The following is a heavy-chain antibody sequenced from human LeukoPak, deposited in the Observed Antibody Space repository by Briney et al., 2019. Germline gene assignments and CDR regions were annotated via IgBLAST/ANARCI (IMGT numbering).Heavy chain of an antibody. CDR3: AKTGSSDYSYYFDY. D-gene: IGHD3-22*01. CDR1: GFTFSSYA. CDR2: ISGSGGRT. J-gene: IGHJ4*02. V-gene: IGHV3-23*01. Sequence: GGSLRLSCAASGFTFSSYAMSWVRQAPGKGLEWVSAISGSGGRTYYADSVKGRFTISRDNSKNTLYLQMNSLRAEDTAVYYCAKTGSSDYSYYFDYWGQGTLVTVSS.